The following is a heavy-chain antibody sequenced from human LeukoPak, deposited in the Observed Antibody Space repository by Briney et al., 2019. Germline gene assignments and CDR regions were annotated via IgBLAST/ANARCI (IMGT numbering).Heavy chain of an antibody. Sequence: PSETLSLTCTVSGGSISSYYWSWIRQPPGEGLEWIGYIYYSGTTNYNPSLKSRVTISVDTSKNQFSLKLSSVTAADTAVYYCARARPPAYCSSTSCYRTQRNPTPENYFDYWGQGTLVTVSS. CDR3: ARARPPAYCSSTSCYRTQRNPTPENYFDY. CDR2: IYYSGTT. CDR1: GGSISSYY. J-gene: IGHJ4*02. D-gene: IGHD2-2*02. V-gene: IGHV4-59*12.